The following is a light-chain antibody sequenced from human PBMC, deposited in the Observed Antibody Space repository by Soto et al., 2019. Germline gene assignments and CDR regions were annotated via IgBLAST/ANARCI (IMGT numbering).Light chain of an antibody. V-gene: IGKV3-20*01. CDR3: HQSGISPLT. Sequence: EIVLTQFPGTLSLSPGERATLSCRASQSLHSNFLVWYQQKPGQAPRLLISSASRRATGIPDRFSGSGSGTDFTLTISRLXXXXXAVYYCHQSGISPLTFGPGTRVDVK. CDR1: QSLHSNF. CDR2: SAS. J-gene: IGKJ3*01.